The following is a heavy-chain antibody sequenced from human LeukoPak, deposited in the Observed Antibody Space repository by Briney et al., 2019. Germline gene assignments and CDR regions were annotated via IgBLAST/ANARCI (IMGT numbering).Heavy chain of an antibody. V-gene: IGHV3-43D*03. D-gene: IGHD3-22*01. CDR1: GFTFDDYA. CDR3: AKDVQMTSNDYYNYFDY. J-gene: IGHJ4*02. Sequence: TGGSLRLSCAASGFTFDDYAMNWVRQVPGKGLEWVSLISWDGSSTFYADSVRGRFTISRDNSKNSLYLQMNSLRPEDTAFYYCAKDVQMTSNDYYNYFDYWGQGTLVTVSS. CDR2: ISWDGSST.